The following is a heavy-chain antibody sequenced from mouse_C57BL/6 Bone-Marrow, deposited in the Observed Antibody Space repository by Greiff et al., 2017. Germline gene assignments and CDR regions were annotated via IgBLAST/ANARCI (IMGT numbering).Heavy chain of an antibody. J-gene: IGHJ2*01. CDR3: ARDDCYYDY. D-gene: IGHD2-3*01. CDR2: IDPSDSYT. Sequence: VQLQQPGAELVKPGASVKLSCKASGYTFTSYWMQWVKQRPGQGLEWIGEIDPSDSYTNYNQKFKGKATLTVDTSSSTAYMQLSSLTSEDYAVYYCARDDCYYDYWGQGTTLTVSS. CDR1: GYTFTSYW. V-gene: IGHV1-50*01.